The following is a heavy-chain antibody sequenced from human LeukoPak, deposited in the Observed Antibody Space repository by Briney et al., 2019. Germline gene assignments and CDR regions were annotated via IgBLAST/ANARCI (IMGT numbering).Heavy chain of an antibody. D-gene: IGHD3-16*02. CDR1: GYTLTELS. V-gene: IGHV1-24*01. J-gene: IGHJ4*02. Sequence: VASVKVSCKVSGYTLTELSMHWVRQAPGKGLGGMGGFDPEDGETIYAQKFQGRVTMTAATSTATAYMELSSLRSEDTAVSSCAALPISPSWGSYRTPVDYWGQGTPVTVSS. CDR3: AALPISPSWGSYRTPVDY. CDR2: FDPEDGET.